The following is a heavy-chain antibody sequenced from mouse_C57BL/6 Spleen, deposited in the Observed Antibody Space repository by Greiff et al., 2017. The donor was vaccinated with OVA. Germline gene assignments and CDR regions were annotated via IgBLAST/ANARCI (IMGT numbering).Heavy chain of an antibody. CDR1: GYTFTDYY. CDR3: DKDDHYFDY. D-gene: IGHD1-3*01. V-gene: IGHV1-76*01. CDR2: IYPGSGNT. J-gene: IGHJ2*01. Sequence: QVQLQQSGAELVRPGASVKLSCKASGYTFTDYYINWVKQRPGQGLEWIARIYPGSGNTYYNEKFKGKATLTAEKSSSTAYMQLSSLTSEDSAVYFCDKDDHYFDYWGQGTTLTVAS.